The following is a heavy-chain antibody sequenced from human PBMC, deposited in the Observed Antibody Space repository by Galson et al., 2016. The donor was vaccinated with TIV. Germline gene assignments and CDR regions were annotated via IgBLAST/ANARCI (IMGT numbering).Heavy chain of an antibody. J-gene: IGHJ3*01. CDR1: GFTFSSYA. D-gene: IGHD4-23*01. CDR2: IVGTGGTT. CDR3: TSRKNYGGDAFDH. Sequence: SLRLSCAASGFTFSSYAMHWVRQAPGKGLEWVSGIVGTGGTTYYADSVEGRFSISRDNSKNTLYLQMNSLRGEDTALYYCTSRKNYGGDAFDHWGQGKLVTVSS. V-gene: IGHV3-23*01.